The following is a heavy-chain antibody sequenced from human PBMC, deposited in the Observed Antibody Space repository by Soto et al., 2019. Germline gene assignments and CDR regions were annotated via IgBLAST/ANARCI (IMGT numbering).Heavy chain of an antibody. CDR1: GFTFYSYA. Sequence: GGSLRLSCAASGFTFYSYAMRWVRQAPGKGLEWVSTIGSVGGDTYYADSVKGRFTISRDDSMNTLLLQMNSRRAEDTAVYYCVKDRMAYNSVWDPFDIWGQGTMVTVSS. CDR2: IGSVGGDT. V-gene: IGHV3-23*01. D-gene: IGHD1-20*01. J-gene: IGHJ3*02. CDR3: VKDRMAYNSVWDPFDI.